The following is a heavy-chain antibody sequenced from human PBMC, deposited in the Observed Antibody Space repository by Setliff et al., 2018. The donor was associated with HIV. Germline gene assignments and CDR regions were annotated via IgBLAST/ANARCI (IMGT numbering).Heavy chain of an antibody. J-gene: IGHJ5*02. Sequence: ASVKVSCKASGYAFTGYYMHWVRQAPGQGLEWMGCINLNTGNTNYAQKFQGRVIVTRDTSINTAYVELRSLRLDDTAVYFCARGRTYDSSGYIGNWFDPWGQGTLVTVSS. CDR3: ARGRTYDSSGYIGNWFDP. V-gene: IGHV1-2*02. CDR1: GYAFTGYY. D-gene: IGHD3-22*01. CDR2: INLNTGNT.